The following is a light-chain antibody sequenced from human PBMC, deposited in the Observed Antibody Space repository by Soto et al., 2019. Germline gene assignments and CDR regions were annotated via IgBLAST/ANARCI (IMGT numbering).Light chain of an antibody. CDR3: QQYHASPYT. J-gene: IGKJ2*01. V-gene: IGKV3-20*01. Sequence: EIVLTQSPGTLSLSPGERVTLSCRASQSVTSSHLSWYQQKPGQAPRLLIFAASGRPPTIPSRFSGSGSGTDFTLTISRLEAEDFAVYFCQQYHASPYTFGQGTRLEIK. CDR1: QSVTSSH. CDR2: AAS.